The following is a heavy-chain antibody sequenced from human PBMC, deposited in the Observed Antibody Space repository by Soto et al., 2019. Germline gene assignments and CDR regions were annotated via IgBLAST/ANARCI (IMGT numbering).Heavy chain of an antibody. Sequence: SETLSLTCTVAGGSISTNHWSWIRQPPGKGLEWIGHMYYSGSTNYNPSLKSRVTIPVDTSKNQFSLKLSSVTAADTAVYYCARHACSSARCHPYLEYWGQGTLVNFSS. CDR1: GGSISTNH. V-gene: IGHV4-59*01. CDR3: ARHACSSARCHPYLEY. CDR2: MYYSGST. J-gene: IGHJ4*02. D-gene: IGHD2-2*01.